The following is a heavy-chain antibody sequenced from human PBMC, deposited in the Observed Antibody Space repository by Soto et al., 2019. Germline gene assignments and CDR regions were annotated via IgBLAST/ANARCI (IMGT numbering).Heavy chain of an antibody. J-gene: IGHJ5*02. CDR1: GFTFSSYW. D-gene: IGHD2-15*01. Sequence: EVQLVESGGGLVQPGGSLRLSCAASGFTFSSYWMSWVRQAPGKGLEWVANIKQDGSEKYYVDSVKGRFTISRDNAKNSLYLQMNSLRAEDTAVYYCARDGKGYCSGGSCYWFDPWGQGTLVTVSS. CDR3: ARDGKGYCSGGSCYWFDP. CDR2: IKQDGSEK. V-gene: IGHV3-7*01.